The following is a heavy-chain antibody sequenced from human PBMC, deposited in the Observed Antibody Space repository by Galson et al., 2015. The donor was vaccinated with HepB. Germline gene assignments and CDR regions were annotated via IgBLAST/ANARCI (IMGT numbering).Heavy chain of an antibody. CDR3: ASQGAYYYDSSGYSPFDY. D-gene: IGHD3-22*01. J-gene: IGHJ4*02. CDR2: IYYSGST. V-gene: IGHV4-39*01. Sequence: LSLTCTVSGGSIGSSSYYWGWIRQPPGKGLGWIGSIYYSGSTYYNPSRKSRVTISVDTSKNQFSLKLSSVTAEDTAVYYCASQGAYYYDSSGYSPFDYWGQGTLVTVSS. CDR1: GGSIGSSSYY.